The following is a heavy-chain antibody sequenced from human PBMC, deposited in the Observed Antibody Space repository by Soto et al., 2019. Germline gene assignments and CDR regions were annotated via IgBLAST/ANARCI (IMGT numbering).Heavy chain of an antibody. CDR1: GFTFSRYA. D-gene: IGHD3-10*01. J-gene: IGHJ4*02. Sequence: EVQLLESGGGLVQPGGSLRLSCAASGFTFSRYAMSWVRQAPGKGLEWVSAISGSGGSTYYADSVKGRFTISRDNSKNTLYLQMNSLRAEDTAVYYCAKARITMVRGSYYFDYWGQGTLVTVSS. CDR2: ISGSGGST. V-gene: IGHV3-23*01. CDR3: AKARITMVRGSYYFDY.